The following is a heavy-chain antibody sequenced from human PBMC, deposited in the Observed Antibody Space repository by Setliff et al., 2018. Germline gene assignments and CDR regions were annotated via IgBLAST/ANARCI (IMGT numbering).Heavy chain of an antibody. J-gene: IGHJ6*02. CDR1: GFRFNGHG. CDR2: ISSSGTDM. CDR3: ARLYQEPLGLSTCYYYYGMDV. Sequence: PGGSLRLSCAASGFRFNGHGMNWVRQAPGKGLEWVSYISSSGTDMYYVDSVKGRFTISRDNAKNSLYLQMNSLRAEDTAVYYCARLYQEPLGLSTCYYYYGMDVWGQGTTVTVSS. V-gene: IGHV3-48*03. D-gene: IGHD3-16*02.